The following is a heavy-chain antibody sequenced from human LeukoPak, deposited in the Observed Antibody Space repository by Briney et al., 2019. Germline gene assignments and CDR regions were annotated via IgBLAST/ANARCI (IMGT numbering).Heavy chain of an antibody. CDR3: ARVGATHYYFDY. J-gene: IGHJ4*02. CDR2: INPNSGGT. Sequence: ASVKVSCKASGYTFTGYYMHWVRQAPGQGLEWMGWINPNSGGTNYEQKFQGRVTMTRDTSISTAYMELSRLRSDDTAVYYCARVGATHYYFDYWGQGTLVTVSS. V-gene: IGHV1-2*02. D-gene: IGHD5-12*01. CDR1: GYTFTGYY.